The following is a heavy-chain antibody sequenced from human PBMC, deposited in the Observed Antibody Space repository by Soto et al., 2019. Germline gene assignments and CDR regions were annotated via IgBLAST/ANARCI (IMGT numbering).Heavy chain of an antibody. Sequence: ASVKVSCKASGYTFTSYGISWVRQAPGQGLEWMGWISAYNGNTNYAQKLQGRVTMTTDTSTSTAYVELRSLRSDDTAVYYCARVNDFWSGNRYYYYYMDVWGKGTTVTVSS. CDR1: GYTFTSYG. D-gene: IGHD3-3*01. CDR3: ARVNDFWSGNRYYYYYMDV. CDR2: ISAYNGNT. J-gene: IGHJ6*03. V-gene: IGHV1-18*01.